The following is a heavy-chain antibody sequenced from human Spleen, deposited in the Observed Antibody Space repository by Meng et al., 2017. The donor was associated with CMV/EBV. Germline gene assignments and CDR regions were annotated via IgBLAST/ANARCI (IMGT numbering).Heavy chain of an antibody. J-gene: IGHJ5*01. CDR1: GDSVSSNSAT. Sequence: SETLSLTCAISGDSVSSNSATWNWIRQSPSRGLEWLGRTYYRSKWYKHYAVSVESRISINPDTSKNQFSLQLNSVTPEDTAVYYCARVIDGSGWFDSWGQGTLVTVSS. CDR2: TYYRSKWYK. V-gene: IGHV6-1*01. CDR3: ARVIDGSGWFDS. D-gene: IGHD5-24*01.